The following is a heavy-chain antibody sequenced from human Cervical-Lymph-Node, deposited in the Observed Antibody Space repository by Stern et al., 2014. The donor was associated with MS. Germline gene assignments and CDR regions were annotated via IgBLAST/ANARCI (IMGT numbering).Heavy chain of an antibody. J-gene: IGHJ4*02. V-gene: IGHV3-30-3*01. CDR1: GFTFSSFA. Sequence: QVQLVESGGGVVQPGKSLRLSCAASGFTFSSFAMHWVRQAPGQGLEWVAVISQNGGTKYYADAVKARFTISRGKSKDTVVRQRNRLRPEDTAIYDCAGRGTPCDVTSIYDYWGQGTLVTVSS. CDR2: ISQNGGTK. D-gene: IGHD2/OR15-2a*01. CDR3: AGRGTPCDVTSIYDY.